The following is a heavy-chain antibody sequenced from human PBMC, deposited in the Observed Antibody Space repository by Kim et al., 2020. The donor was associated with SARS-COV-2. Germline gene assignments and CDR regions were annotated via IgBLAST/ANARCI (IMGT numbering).Heavy chain of an antibody. CDR3: ARLGPVTANYYYGMDV. Sequence: LSLTCAASGFFVSNTYLSWVRQAPGKGLEWVSVIYTGATTYYADSVRGRFTISRDNSRNTVYLQMNSLRAEDTAVYYCARLGPVTANYYYGMDVWGQ. J-gene: IGHJ6*02. D-gene: IGHD2-21*02. CDR2: IYTGATT. CDR1: GFFVSNTY. V-gene: IGHV3-53*01.